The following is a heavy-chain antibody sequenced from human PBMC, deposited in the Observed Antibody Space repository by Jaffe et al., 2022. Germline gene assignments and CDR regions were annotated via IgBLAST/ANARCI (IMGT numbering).Heavy chain of an antibody. D-gene: IGHD6-13*01. CDR3: LRGAAGYYYFDY. CDR2: IKGDESWT. J-gene: IGHJ4*02. CDR1: GFTFSTYW. Sequence: EVQLVESGGGLVQPGGSLRLSCAASGFTFSTYWMHWVRQAPGKGLVWVSRIKGDESWTTYADSVKGRFTISRDNAKNTVYLQMNSLRAEDTAVYYCLRGAAGYYYFDYWGQGTLVTVSS. V-gene: IGHV3-74*01.